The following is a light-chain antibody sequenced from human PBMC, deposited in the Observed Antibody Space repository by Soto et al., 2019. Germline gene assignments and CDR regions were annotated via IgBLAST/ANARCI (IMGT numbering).Light chain of an antibody. J-gene: IGKJ1*01. CDR1: QSLLDSNGYNY. V-gene: IGKV2-28*01. CDR2: LGS. Sequence: DIVMTQSPLSLPVTPGEPASISCRSSQSLLDSNGYNYLDWYLQKSGQSPQLLIYLGSNRASGVPDRVSGSGSGTDFTRKSSRVEAEDVGVYYCMQALQSPPTFGQGTKVEIK. CDR3: MQALQSPPT.